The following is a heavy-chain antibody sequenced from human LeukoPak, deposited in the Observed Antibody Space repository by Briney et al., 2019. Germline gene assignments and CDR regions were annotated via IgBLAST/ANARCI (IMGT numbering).Heavy chain of an antibody. CDR3: ARLLPGIAVAGDFDY. D-gene: IGHD6-19*01. V-gene: IGHV7-4-1*02. CDR2: INTNTGNP. CDR1: GYTFTSYA. J-gene: IGHJ4*02. Sequence: ASMKVSCKASGYTFTSYAMNWVRQAPGQGLEWMGWINTNTGNPTYAQGFTGRFVLPLDTAVSTAYLQISSLKAEDTAVYYCARLLPGIAVAGDFDYWGQGTLVTVSS.